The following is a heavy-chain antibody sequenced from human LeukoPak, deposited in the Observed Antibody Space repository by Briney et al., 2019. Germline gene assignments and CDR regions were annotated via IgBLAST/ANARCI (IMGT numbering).Heavy chain of an antibody. CDR3: ARQLVYDYFDY. CDR1: GFTFSDYY. CDR2: ISSSSSYT. V-gene: IGHV3-11*06. J-gene: IGHJ4*02. Sequence: KAGGSLRLSCAASGFTFSDYYMSWIRQAPGKGLEWASYISSSSSYTNYADSVKGRFTISRDNAKNSLYLQMNSLRAEDTAVYYRARQLVYDYFDYWGRGTLVTVSS. D-gene: IGHD6-13*01.